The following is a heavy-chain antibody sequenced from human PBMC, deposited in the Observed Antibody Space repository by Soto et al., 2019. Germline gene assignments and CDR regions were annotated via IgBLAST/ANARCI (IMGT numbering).Heavy chain of an antibody. Sequence: QVQLVESGGGVVQPGRSLRLSCAASEFTFSSYGMHWVRQAPGKGLEWVAHKSYDGSDKYYADSVKGRFTISRDNSKNRLFLQMDSLSAEDTAVYYCAKEPGALADAYGMDVWGQGTTVTVSS. V-gene: IGHV3-30*18. CDR2: KSYDGSDK. CDR3: AKEPGALADAYGMDV. D-gene: IGHD6-19*01. CDR1: EFTFSSYG. J-gene: IGHJ6*02.